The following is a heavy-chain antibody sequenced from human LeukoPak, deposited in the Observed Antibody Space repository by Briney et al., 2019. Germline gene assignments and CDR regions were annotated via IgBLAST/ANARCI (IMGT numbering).Heavy chain of an antibody. D-gene: IGHD3-16*01. CDR1: GDSVSSNSAA. J-gene: IGHJ6*03. V-gene: IGHV6-1*01. CDR2: TYYRSKWYN. CDR3: ARDHKPSWGENYYYYMDV. Sequence: SQTLSLTCAISGDSVSSNSAAWKWIRQSPSRGLEWLGRTYYRSKWYNDYAVSVKSRITINPDTSKNQFSLQLNSVTPEDTAVYYRARDHKPSWGENYYYYMDVWGKGTTVTVSS.